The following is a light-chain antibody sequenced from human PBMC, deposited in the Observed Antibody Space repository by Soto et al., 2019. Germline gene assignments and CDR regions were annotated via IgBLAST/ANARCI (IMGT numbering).Light chain of an antibody. CDR1: QSVSSTY. CDR3: QHFVNSLTWT. V-gene: IGKV3-20*01. Sequence: EIVLTQSPGTLSFSPGERSTLSFISSQSVSSTYLIWYQQKPGQAPRLLIYGASSRATGVPDRFSGGGSGTDFTLTISRLEPEDFAVYYCQHFVNSLTWTFGQGTKVDI. J-gene: IGKJ1*01. CDR2: GAS.